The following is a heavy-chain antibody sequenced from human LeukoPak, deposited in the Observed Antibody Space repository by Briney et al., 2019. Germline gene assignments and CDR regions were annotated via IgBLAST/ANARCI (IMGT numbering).Heavy chain of an antibody. CDR2: ISSSGSTI. CDR3: ASTLLWFGELFSPFDY. J-gene: IGHJ4*02. Sequence: GGSLRLSCAASGITFRSYGMNWVRQAPGKGLEWVSAISSSGSTIYYVDSVKGRFTISRDNAKNSLYLQMNSLRAEDTAVYYCASTLLWFGELFSPFDYWGQGTLVTVSS. V-gene: IGHV3-48*03. D-gene: IGHD3-10*01. CDR1: GITFRSYG.